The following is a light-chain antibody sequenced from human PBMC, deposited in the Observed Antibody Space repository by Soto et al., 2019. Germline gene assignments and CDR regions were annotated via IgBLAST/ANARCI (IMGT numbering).Light chain of an antibody. V-gene: IGKV3-20*01. Sequence: EIVVTQSPGTVSLSPGERATLSCRASQSVSSRNLAWYRQKPGQAPSLLIFGASNRATGIPDRYSGSGCGADFTLTISRLEPEDCAVYYCLRYGDYPPPYTFGQGTKLEIK. J-gene: IGKJ2*01. CDR3: LRYGDYPPPYT. CDR1: QSVSSRN. CDR2: GAS.